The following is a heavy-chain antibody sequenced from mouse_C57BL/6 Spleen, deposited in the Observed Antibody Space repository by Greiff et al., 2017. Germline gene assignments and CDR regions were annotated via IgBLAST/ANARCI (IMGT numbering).Heavy chain of an antibody. V-gene: IGHV1-19*01. J-gene: IGHJ3*01. D-gene: IGHD2-1*01. CDR3: ARMVSSAWFAY. Sequence: VQLQQSGPVLVKPGASVKMSCKASGYTFTNYYMNWVKQSHGKSLEWIGVINPYNGGTSYNQKFKGKATLTVDKSSSTAYMELNSLTSEDSAVYYCARMVSSAWFAYWGQGTLVTVSA. CDR1: GYTFTNYY. CDR2: INPYNGGT.